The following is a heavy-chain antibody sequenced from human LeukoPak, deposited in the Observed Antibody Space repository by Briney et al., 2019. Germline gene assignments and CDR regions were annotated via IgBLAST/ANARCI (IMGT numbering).Heavy chain of an antibody. Sequence: AASVKVSCKASGGTFSSYAISWVRQAPGQGLGWMGGIIPIFGTANYAQKFQGRVTITTDESTSTAYMELSSLRSEDTAVYYCAGKPYYDFWSGSRPFDYWGQGTLVTVSS. CDR1: GGTFSSYA. J-gene: IGHJ4*02. V-gene: IGHV1-69*05. CDR3: AGKPYYDFWSGSRPFDY. D-gene: IGHD3-3*01. CDR2: IIPIFGTA.